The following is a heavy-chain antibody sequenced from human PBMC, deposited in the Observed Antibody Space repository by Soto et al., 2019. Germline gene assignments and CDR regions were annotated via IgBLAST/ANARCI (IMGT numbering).Heavy chain of an antibody. D-gene: IGHD3-10*01. CDR3: ARARDYGSGIRCGMDV. J-gene: IGHJ6*02. CDR2: IIPIFGTA. Sequence: QVQLVQSGAEVKKPGSSVKVSCKASGGTFSSYAISWVRQAPGQGLEWMGGIIPIFGTANYAQKFQGRVTITADEPTSTADMELSSLRSEDTAVYYCARARDYGSGIRCGMDVWGQGTTVTVSS. CDR1: GGTFSSYA. V-gene: IGHV1-69*12.